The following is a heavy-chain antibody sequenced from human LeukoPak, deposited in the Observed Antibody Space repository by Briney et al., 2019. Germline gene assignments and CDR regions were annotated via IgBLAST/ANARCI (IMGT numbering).Heavy chain of an antibody. D-gene: IGHD6-6*01. Sequence: GGSLRLSCAASGFTFDDYAMHWVRQAPGRGLGWVSGICWNSGSIGYAESVRSRVTISRDNAKNSLYLQMNSLRAEDLALYYCAKVAWRKQLVWYFDYWGQGTLVTVSS. J-gene: IGHJ4*02. CDR2: ICWNSGSI. V-gene: IGHV3-9*03. CDR3: AKVAWRKQLVWYFDY. CDR1: GFTFDDYA.